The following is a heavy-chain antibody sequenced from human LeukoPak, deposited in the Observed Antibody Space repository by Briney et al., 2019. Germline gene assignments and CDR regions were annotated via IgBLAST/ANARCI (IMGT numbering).Heavy chain of an antibody. J-gene: IGHJ4*02. CDR1: GDSISSSSYY. CDR3: ASVEGRVGAFEFDY. CDR2: IYYSGST. D-gene: IGHD1-26*01. V-gene: IGHV4-39*07. Sequence: SETLSLTCTVSGDSISSSSYYWGWIRQPPGKGLEWIGSIYYSGSTYYNPSLKSRVTISVDTSKNQFSLKLSSVTAADTAVCYCASVEGRVGAFEFDYWGQGTLVTVSS.